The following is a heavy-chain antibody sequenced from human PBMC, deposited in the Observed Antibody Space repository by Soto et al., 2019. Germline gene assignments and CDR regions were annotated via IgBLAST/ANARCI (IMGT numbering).Heavy chain of an antibody. CDR3: ARGVVVVVVAATPFDY. CDR1: GGSISSSSYY. CDR2: IYYSGST. J-gene: IGHJ4*02. D-gene: IGHD2-15*01. V-gene: IGHV4-39*01. Sequence: QLQLQESGPGLVKPSETLSLTCTVSGGSISSSSYYWGWIRQPPGKGLGWIGSIYYSGSTYYNPSLKSRGTISVDTSKNQFSLKLSSVTAADTAVYYCARGVVVVVVAATPFDYWGQGTLVTVSS.